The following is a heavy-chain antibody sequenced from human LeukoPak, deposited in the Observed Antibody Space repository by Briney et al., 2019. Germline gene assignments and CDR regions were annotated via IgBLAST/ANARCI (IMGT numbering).Heavy chain of an antibody. V-gene: IGHV3-53*01. Sequence: EGSLRLSCAASGFTVSSTYMSWVRQAPGKGLEWVSVLYSGGRTYYADSVKGRFTISRDNSKNTLHLQMNSLRAEDTAVYYCAKGQSSSWFYEYFQDWGQGTLVTVSS. CDR1: GFTVSSTY. CDR3: AKGQSSSWFYEYFQD. D-gene: IGHD6-13*01. J-gene: IGHJ1*01. CDR2: LYSGGRT.